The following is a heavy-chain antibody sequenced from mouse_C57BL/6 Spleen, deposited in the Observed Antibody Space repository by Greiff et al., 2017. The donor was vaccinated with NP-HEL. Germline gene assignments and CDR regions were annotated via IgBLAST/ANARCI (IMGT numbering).Heavy chain of an antibody. Sequence: DVQLQESGGGLVQPGGSMKLSCVASGFTFSNYWMNWVRQSPEKGLEWVAQIRLKSDNYATHYAESVKGRFTISRDDSKSSVYLQMNNLRAEDTGIYYCTGGGGLLWPAMDYWGQGTSVTVSS. V-gene: IGHV6-3*01. CDR3: TGGGGLLWPAMDY. CDR2: IRLKSDNYAT. CDR1: GFTFSNYW. J-gene: IGHJ4*01. D-gene: IGHD2-10*01.